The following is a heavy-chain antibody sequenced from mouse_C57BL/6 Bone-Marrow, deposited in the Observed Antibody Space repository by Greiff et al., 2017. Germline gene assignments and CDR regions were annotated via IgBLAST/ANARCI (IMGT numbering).Heavy chain of an antibody. Sequence: VQLVESGPGLAKPSQTLSLTCSVTGYSITSDYWNWIRKFPGNKLEYMGYISYSGSTYYNPSLKSRISITRETSKNQYYLQLNSVTTEDTATYYCAKYSYYYGSSDAKSSYFDVWGTGTTVTVSS. D-gene: IGHD1-1*01. CDR2: ISYSGST. CDR3: AKYSYYYGSSDAKSSYFDV. CDR1: GYSITSDY. V-gene: IGHV3-8*01. J-gene: IGHJ1*03.